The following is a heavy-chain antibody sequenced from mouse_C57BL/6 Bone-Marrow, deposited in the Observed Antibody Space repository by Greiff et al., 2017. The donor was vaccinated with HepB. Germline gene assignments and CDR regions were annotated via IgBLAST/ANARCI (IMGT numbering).Heavy chain of an antibody. J-gene: IGHJ4*01. CDR3: ACADDYDDAMDY. CDR1: GFTFSDYY. Sequence: EVQVVESGGGLVQPGGSLKLSCAASGFTFSDYYMYWVRQTPEKRLEWVAYISNGGGSTYYPDTVKGRFTISRDHAKNTLYLQMSRLKSEDTAMYYCACADDYDDAMDYWGQGTSVTVSS. D-gene: IGHD2-4*01. V-gene: IGHV5-12*01. CDR2: ISNGGGST.